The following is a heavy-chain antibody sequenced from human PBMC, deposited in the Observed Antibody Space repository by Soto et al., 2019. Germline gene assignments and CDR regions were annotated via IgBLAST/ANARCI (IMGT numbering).Heavy chain of an antibody. J-gene: IGHJ6*02. D-gene: IGHD1-26*01. CDR2: IGDGGDT. V-gene: IGHV3-13*01. CDR1: GFSFISYD. Sequence: GGSLRLSCAASGFSFISYDMHWVRQPTGRGLEWVASIGDGGDTHYSGSVKGRFTISRENAKNSLYLQVNSLRVGDTAVYYCARGHSRDGAYYCYYGMDVWGQGTTVTVSS. CDR3: ARGHSRDGAYYCYYGMDV.